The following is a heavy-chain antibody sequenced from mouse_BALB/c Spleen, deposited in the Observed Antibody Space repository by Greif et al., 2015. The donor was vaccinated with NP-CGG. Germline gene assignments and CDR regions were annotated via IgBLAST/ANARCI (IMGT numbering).Heavy chain of an antibody. J-gene: IGHJ3*01. V-gene: IGHV1S22*01. Sequence: LQQSGSELVRPGASVKLSCKASGYTFTSYWMHWVKQRPGQGLEWIGNIYPGSGSTNYDEKFKSKATLTVDSSSSTAYMQLSSLTSEDSAVYYCTYGNYWFAYWGQGTLVTVSA. CDR1: GYTFTSYW. D-gene: IGHD2-1*01. CDR3: TYGNYWFAY. CDR2: IYPGSGST.